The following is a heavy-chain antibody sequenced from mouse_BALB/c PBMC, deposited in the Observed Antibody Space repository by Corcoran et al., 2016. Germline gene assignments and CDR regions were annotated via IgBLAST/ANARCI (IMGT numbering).Heavy chain of an antibody. Sequence: QIQLVQSGPELKKPGETVKISCKASGYTFTNYGMNWVKQAPGKGLKWMGWINTYTGEPTYADDFKGRFAFSLETSASTAYLQINNLKNEDTATYFCARGRGNYVRAMDYWGQGTSVTVSS. D-gene: IGHD2-1*01. CDR3: ARGRGNYVRAMDY. J-gene: IGHJ4*01. V-gene: IGHV9-3-1*01. CDR1: GYTFTNYG. CDR2: INTYTGEP.